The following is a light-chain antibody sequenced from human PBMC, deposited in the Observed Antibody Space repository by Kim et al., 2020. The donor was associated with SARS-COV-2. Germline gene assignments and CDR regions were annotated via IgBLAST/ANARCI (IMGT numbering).Light chain of an antibody. J-gene: IGKJ1*01. CDR3: QYYDGSEGT. Sequence: PGERATLSCRASQSITRSSLAWYQQKPGQVPRRLIYGASSRATGIPDRFSARGSGADFTLTISRVEPEDFAVYYCQYYDGSEGTFGQGTKVDIK. CDR1: QSITRSS. CDR2: GAS. V-gene: IGKV3-20*01.